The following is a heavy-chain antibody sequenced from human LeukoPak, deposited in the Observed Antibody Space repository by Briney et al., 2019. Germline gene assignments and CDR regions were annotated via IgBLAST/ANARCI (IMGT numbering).Heavy chain of an antibody. V-gene: IGHV3-21*01. J-gene: IGHJ6*03. CDR2: ISSGASFI. Sequence: GGSLRLSCAASGFPFSSYSMNWVRQAPGKGLEWVSSISSGASFIYYADSVKGRFTISRDNAKNSLYLQMNSLRAEDTAVYYCARGTTALMDVWGKGITVTVSS. CDR1: GFPFSSYS. D-gene: IGHD2-21*02. CDR3: ARGTTALMDV.